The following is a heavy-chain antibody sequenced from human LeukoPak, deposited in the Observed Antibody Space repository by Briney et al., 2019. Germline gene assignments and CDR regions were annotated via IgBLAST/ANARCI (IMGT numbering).Heavy chain of an antibody. Sequence: KSSETLSLTCTVSGGSISSYYWSWIRQPPGKGLEWIGYIYYSGSTNYNPSLKSRVTISVDTSKNQFSLKLSSVTAADTAVYYCAREYYGSGIWGQGTLVTASS. J-gene: IGHJ4*02. CDR1: GGSISSYY. CDR3: AREYYGSGI. D-gene: IGHD3-10*01. CDR2: IYYSGST. V-gene: IGHV4-59*01.